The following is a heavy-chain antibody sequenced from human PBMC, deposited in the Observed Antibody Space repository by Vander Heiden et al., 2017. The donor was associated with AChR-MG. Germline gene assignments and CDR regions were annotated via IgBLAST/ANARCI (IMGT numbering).Heavy chain of an antibody. V-gene: IGHV3-23*01. Sequence: EVHLLESGVGLVQPGGSLRLSCAASRFNFSSHAMSWVRQAPGRGLEWVSTIHGSGGTTFYADSVKGRFTISRDDSKITLYLEMKSLRAEDTAVYYCALEEWGYFDYWGQGTLVTVSS. CDR1: RFNFSSHA. CDR2: IHGSGGTT. CDR3: ALEEWGYFDY. D-gene: IGHD1-1*01. J-gene: IGHJ4*02.